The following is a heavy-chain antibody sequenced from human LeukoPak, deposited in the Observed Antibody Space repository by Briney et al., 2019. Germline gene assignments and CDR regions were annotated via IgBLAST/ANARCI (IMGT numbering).Heavy chain of an antibody. V-gene: IGHV3-9*01. CDR1: GFTFDDYA. Sequence: GGSLRLSCAASGFTFDDYAMHWVRQAPGKGLEWVSGISWNSGSIGYADSVKGRFTISRDNAKNSLYLQMNSLRAEDTAVYYCAKDPINYDYSPNWFDPWGQGTLVTVSS. D-gene: IGHD4-11*01. CDR2: ISWNSGSI. J-gene: IGHJ5*02. CDR3: AKDPINYDYSPNWFDP.